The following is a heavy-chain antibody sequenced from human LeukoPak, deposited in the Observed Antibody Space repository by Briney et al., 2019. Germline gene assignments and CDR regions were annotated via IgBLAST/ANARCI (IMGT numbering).Heavy chain of an antibody. V-gene: IGHV4-39*01. CDR3: ARSQTGGTFDY. Sequence: PSETLSLTCTVSGGSISSSYYYWGWIRQPPGKGLEWIGSIYYSGSTYYNPSLKSRVTISVDTSKNQFSLQLKSVTPEDTAVYYCARSQTGGTFDYWGQGALVTVSS. D-gene: IGHD1-26*01. CDR1: GGSISSSYYY. CDR2: IYYSGST. J-gene: IGHJ4*02.